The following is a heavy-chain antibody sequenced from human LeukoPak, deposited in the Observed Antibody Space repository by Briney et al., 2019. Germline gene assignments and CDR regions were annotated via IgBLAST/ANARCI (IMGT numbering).Heavy chain of an antibody. D-gene: IGHD2-2*01. J-gene: IGHJ5*02. CDR3: ARDRLRSSDWRGWFDP. CDR1: GFTFSSYA. CDR2: ISYDGSNI. V-gene: IGHV3-30-3*01. Sequence: PGGSLRLSCAASGFTFSSYAMHWVRQAPGKGLEWVTVISYDGSNIYYADSVKDRFTISRDNSKNTLYLQMSSLRAEDTAVYFCARDRLRSSDWRGWFDPWGQGTLVTVSS.